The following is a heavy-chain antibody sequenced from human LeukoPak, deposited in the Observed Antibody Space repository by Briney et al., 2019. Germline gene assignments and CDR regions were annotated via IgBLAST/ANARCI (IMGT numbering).Heavy chain of an antibody. CDR1: GFIFSRSA. CDR3: AKEERQWLVPAFDY. V-gene: IGHV3-23*01. Sequence: GGSLRLSCAASGFIFSRSAMSWVRQAPGKGLEWVSAISGSGGSTYYADSVKGRFTISRDNSKNTLYLQMNSLRAEDTAVYYCAKEERQWLVPAFDYWGQGTLVTVSS. CDR2: ISGSGGST. J-gene: IGHJ4*02. D-gene: IGHD6-19*01.